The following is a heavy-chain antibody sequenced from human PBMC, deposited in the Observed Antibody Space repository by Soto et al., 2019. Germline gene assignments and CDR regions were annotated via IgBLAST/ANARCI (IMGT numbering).Heavy chain of an antibody. CDR1: GGSFSGYY. V-gene: IGHV4-34*01. CDR2: INHSGST. Sequence: ETLSLTCAVYGGSFSGYYWIWIRQPPGKGLEWIGEINHSGSTNYNPSLKSRVTISVDTSKNQFSLKLNSVTAADTAIYYCARVRQGCSANNCYFDPWGQGTQVTVSS. CDR3: ARVRQGCSANNCYFDP. J-gene: IGHJ5*01. D-gene: IGHD1-1*01.